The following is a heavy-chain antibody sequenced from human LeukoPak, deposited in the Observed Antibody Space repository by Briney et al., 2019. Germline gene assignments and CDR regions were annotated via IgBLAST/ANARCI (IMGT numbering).Heavy chain of an antibody. D-gene: IGHD1-26*01. CDR1: GGSISSNNYY. V-gene: IGHV4-39*01. J-gene: IGHJ4*02. CDR2: IYYSGST. Sequence: PETLSLTCTVSGGSISSNNYYWGWIRQPPGKGLEWIGTIYYSGSTYYNPSLKSRVTISVDTSKNQFSLKLSSVTAADTAVYYCARQGSGNYLPPVNYWGQGTLVTVSS. CDR3: ARQGSGNYLPPVNY.